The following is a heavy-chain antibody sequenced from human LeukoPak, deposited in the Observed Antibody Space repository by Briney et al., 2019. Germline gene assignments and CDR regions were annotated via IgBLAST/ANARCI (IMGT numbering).Heavy chain of an antibody. CDR2: ISGSGGST. J-gene: IGHJ4*02. CDR1: GFTFSSYA. D-gene: IGHD4-17*01. V-gene: IGHV3-23*01. CDR3: ARDPLYGDYAFGY. Sequence: GGSLRLSCAASGFTFSSYAMSWVRQAPGKGLEWVSAISGSGGSTYYADSVKGRFTISRDNSKNTLYLQMNSLRAEDTAVYYCARDPLYGDYAFGYWGQGTLVTVSS.